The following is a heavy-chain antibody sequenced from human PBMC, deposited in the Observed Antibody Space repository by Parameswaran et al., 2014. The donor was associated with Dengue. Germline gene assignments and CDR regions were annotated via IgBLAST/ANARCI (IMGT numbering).Heavy chain of an antibody. CDR2: IHHSGST. J-gene: IGHJ5*01. CDR3: ARGVAEPVGMDS. CDR1: GGSFSGYY. D-gene: IGHD1-14*01. Sequence: ASETLSLTCAVYGGSFSGYYWTWIRQPPGKGLEWIGEIHHSGSTNYNPSLKSRVTISFDTSKNQFSLRLNSVTAADTAVYYCARGVAEPVGMDSWGRGTPVTVSS. V-gene: IGHV4-34*01.